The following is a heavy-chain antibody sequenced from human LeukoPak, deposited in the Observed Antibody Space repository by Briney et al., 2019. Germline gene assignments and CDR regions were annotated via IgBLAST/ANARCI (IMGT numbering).Heavy chain of an antibody. Sequence: PSETLSVTCTVSGGSISSYYWSWIRQPAGKGLEWIGRIYTSGITSYNPSFKSRVTMSVDTSKNQFSLKLISVTAADTAVYYCARGGIPAAISMNWFDPWGQGTLVTVSS. V-gene: IGHV4-4*07. CDR2: IYTSGIT. CDR1: GGSISSYY. D-gene: IGHD2-2*01. J-gene: IGHJ5*02. CDR3: ARGGIPAAISMNWFDP.